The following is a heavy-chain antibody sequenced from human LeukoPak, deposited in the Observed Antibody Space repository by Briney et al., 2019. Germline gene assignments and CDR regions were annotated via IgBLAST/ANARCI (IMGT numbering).Heavy chain of an antibody. D-gene: IGHD6-6*01. Sequence: RASETLSLTCTVSGDSFSYFYWSWIRQPPGKGLEWIGYTYNSGSTSYNPSLRSRVTISLDTSKNQFSLRLSSVTAADTAVYYCARGLRRIAARPLDYWGQGTLVTVSS. J-gene: IGHJ4*02. V-gene: IGHV4-59*12. CDR3: ARGLRRIAARPLDY. CDR2: TYNSGST. CDR1: GDSFSYFY.